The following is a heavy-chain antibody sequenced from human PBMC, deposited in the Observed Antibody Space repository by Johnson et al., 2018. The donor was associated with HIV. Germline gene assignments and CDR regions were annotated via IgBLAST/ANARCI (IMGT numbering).Heavy chain of an antibody. J-gene: IGHJ3*02. CDR3: ARHFRGGDRGAFDI. CDR1: GFTFSNAW. CDR2: IKSKTDGGTT. D-gene: IGHD3-10*01. V-gene: IGHV3-15*05. Sequence: VQLVESGGGVVQPGGSLRLSCAASGFTFSNAWMSWVRQAPGKGLEWVGRIKSKTDGGTTDYAAPVKGRFTISRDNAKNSLYVQMNSLRAEDTALYYCARHFRGGDRGAFDIWGQGTMVTVSS.